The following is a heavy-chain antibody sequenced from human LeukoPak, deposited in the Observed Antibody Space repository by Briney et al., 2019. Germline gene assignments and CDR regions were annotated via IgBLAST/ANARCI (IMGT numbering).Heavy chain of an antibody. CDR2: INHSGST. CDR3: ARDSGTTGEVKFDP. CDR1: GGSFSGYY. D-gene: IGHD3-10*01. Sequence: PSETLSLTCAVYGGSFSGYYWSWIRQPPGKGLEWIGEINHSGSTNYNPSLKSRVTISVDTSKNQVSLTLSSVSAADTAVYYCARDSGTTGEVKFDPWGQGTLVTVSS. V-gene: IGHV4-34*01. J-gene: IGHJ5*02.